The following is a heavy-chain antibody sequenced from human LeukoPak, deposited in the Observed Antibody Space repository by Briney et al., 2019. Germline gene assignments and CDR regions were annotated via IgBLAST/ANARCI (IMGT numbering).Heavy chain of an antibody. V-gene: IGHV1-24*01. CDR2: FDPEDGET. CDR3: ATKFDYYGSGSYFDY. CDR1: GYTLTELS. D-gene: IGHD3-10*01. J-gene: IGHJ4*02. Sequence: ASVKVSCKVSGYTLTELSMHWVRQAPGKGLEWMGRFDPEDGETIYAQKFQGRVTMTEDTSTDTAYMELSSLRSEDTAVYYCATKFDYYGSGSYFDYWGQGTLVTVSS.